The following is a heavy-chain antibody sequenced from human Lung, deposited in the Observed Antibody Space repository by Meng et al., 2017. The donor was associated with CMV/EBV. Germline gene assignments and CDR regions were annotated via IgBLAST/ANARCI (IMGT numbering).Heavy chain of an antibody. V-gene: IGHV3-53*01. Sequence: GESXKISCAASGFTVRNNYMSWVRQAPGKGLEWVSVIYSDGYTYYADSVKGRFTISRDNSKDTLYLQMNSLRAEDTAVYYCAREGYCSSTTCSSYYYYGRDVWGQGTTIT. CDR1: GFTVRNNY. CDR2: IYSDGYT. D-gene: IGHD2-2*01. CDR3: AREGYCSSTTCSSYYYYGRDV. J-gene: IGHJ6*02.